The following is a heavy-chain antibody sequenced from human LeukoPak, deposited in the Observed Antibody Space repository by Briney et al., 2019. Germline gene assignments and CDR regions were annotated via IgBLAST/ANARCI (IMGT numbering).Heavy chain of an antibody. CDR3: ARDRGGYSRY. CDR2: IYYSGST. J-gene: IGHJ4*02. V-gene: IGHV4-39*07. D-gene: IGHD5-18*01. CDR1: GGSISSSSYY. Sequence: SQTLSLTCTVSGGSISSSSYYWGWIRQPPGKGLEWIGSIYYSGSTYYNPSLKSRVTISVDRSKNQFSLKLSSVTAADTAVYYCARDRGGYSRYWGQGTLVTVSS.